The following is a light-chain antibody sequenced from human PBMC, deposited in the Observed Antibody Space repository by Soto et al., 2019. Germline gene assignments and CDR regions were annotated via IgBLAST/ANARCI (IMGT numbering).Light chain of an antibody. CDR3: QQSYSTPIT. V-gene: IGKV1-39*01. CDR1: QSISDY. J-gene: IGKJ5*01. CDR2: AAS. Sequence: DIQMTQSPSTLPASVGDRIISTCRASQSISDYLNWYQQKPGKAPKLLIYAASSLQSGVPSRFSGSGSGTDFTLTISSLQPEDFATYYCQQSYSTPITFGQGTPTGD.